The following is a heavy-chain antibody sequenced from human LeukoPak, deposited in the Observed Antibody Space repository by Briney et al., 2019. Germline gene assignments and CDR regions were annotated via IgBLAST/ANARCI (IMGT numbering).Heavy chain of an antibody. CDR2: VDPEDGET. J-gene: IGHJ4*02. V-gene: IGHV1-69-2*01. CDR3: ATARTLPVFDY. Sequence: GATVKISCKASGYTFTDYYMHWVQQAPGKGLEWMGRVDPEDGETIYAEKFQGRVTITADTSTDTAYMELSSLRSEDTAVYYCATARTLPVFDYWGQGTLVTVSS. CDR1: GYTFTDYY. D-gene: IGHD1-14*01.